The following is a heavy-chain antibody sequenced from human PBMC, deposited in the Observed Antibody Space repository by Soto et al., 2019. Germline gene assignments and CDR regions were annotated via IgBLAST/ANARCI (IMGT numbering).Heavy chain of an antibody. J-gene: IGHJ6*02. Sequence: QVQLVQSGAEVKKPGSSVKVSYKASGGTFSSYAISWVRQAPGQGLEWMGGIIPIFGTANYAQKFQGRVTITADKSTSTAYMELSSLRSEDTAVYYCARDHRYSSSWYRNNYYYYGMDVWGQGTTVTVSS. CDR3: ARDHRYSSSWYRNNYYYYGMDV. D-gene: IGHD6-13*01. CDR1: GGTFSSYA. V-gene: IGHV1-69*06. CDR2: IIPIFGTA.